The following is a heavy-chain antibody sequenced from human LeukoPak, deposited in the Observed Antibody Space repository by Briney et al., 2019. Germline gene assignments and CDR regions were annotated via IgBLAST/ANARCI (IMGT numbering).Heavy chain of an antibody. Sequence: GSSVKVSCKASGGTFSSYAISWVRQAPGQGLEWMGGIIPIFGTANYAQKFQGRVTITADESTSTAYMELSSLRSEDTAVYYCARAHLVILTGYYMERWFDPWGQGTLVTVSS. CDR1: GGTFSSYA. V-gene: IGHV1-69*01. CDR2: IIPIFGTA. D-gene: IGHD3-9*01. J-gene: IGHJ5*02. CDR3: ARAHLVILTGYYMERWFDP.